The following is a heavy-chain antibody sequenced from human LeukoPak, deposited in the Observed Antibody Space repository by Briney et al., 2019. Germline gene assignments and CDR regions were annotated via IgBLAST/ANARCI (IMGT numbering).Heavy chain of an antibody. CDR2: ISGSGGST. CDR3: AKRGPVTGTKYFDY. J-gene: IGHJ4*02. V-gene: IGHV3-23*01. D-gene: IGHD6-19*01. Sequence: PGGSLRLSCAASGFTFSSYAMSWVRQAPGEGLEWVSAISGSGGSTYYADSVKGRFTISRDNSKNMLYLHMNSLRAEDTAVYYCAKRGPVTGTKYFDYWGQGTLVTVSS. CDR1: GFTFSSYA.